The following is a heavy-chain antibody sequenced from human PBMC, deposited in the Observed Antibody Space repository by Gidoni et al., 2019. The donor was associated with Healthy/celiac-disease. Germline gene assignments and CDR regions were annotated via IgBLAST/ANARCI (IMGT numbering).Heavy chain of an antibody. CDR3: ACESYGPTGDYYYGMDV. V-gene: IGHV1-45*02. CDR2: ITPFNGNT. CDR1: GYTFTYRY. Sequence: QMQLVQSGAEVKKTGSSVKVSCKASGYTFTYRYLHWVRQAPGQALEWMGWITPFNGNTNYAQKFQDRVTITRDRSMSTAYMELSSLRSEDTAMYYCACESYGPTGDYYYGMDVWGQGTTVTVSS. J-gene: IGHJ6*02. D-gene: IGHD5-18*01.